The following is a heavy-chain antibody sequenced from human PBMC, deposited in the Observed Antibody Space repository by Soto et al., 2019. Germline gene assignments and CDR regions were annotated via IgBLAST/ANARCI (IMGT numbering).Heavy chain of an antibody. Sequence: QVQLVQSGAEVKKPGASVKVSCKASGYTFTSYAMHWVRQAPGQRLEWMGWINAGNGNTKYSQKFKGRVTITRDTSASTAYMELRSLRSEDTAVYYCARMQGGTPGPREYWGKATPVTVSS. CDR3: ARMQGGTPGPREY. CDR1: GYTFTSYA. CDR2: INAGNGNT. J-gene: IGHJ4*02. D-gene: IGHD2-15*01. V-gene: IGHV1-3*01.